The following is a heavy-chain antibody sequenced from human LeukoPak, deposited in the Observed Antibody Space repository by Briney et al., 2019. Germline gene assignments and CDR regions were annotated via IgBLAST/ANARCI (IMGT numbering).Heavy chain of an antibody. Sequence: GGSLRLSCAASGFTLSSYWMYWVRQVPGKGLVWVSRINSDGSSKSYADSVKGRFTISRDNAKNTLYLQMKSLRVEDTAVYFCARDPYSGSSLDYWGQGTLVTVSS. CDR3: ARDPYSGSSLDY. CDR1: GFTLSSYW. D-gene: IGHD1-26*01. V-gene: IGHV3-74*01. CDR2: INSDGSSK. J-gene: IGHJ4*02.